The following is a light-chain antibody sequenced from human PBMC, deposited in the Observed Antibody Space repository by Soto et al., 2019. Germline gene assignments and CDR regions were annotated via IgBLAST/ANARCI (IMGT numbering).Light chain of an antibody. CDR2: DDG. Sequence: SYELTQAPSVSVAPGQTARITCGGNNIAIKSVHWYQQKPGQAPVLVVYDDGDRPSGIPERFSGSNSGNTATLTITRVEAGDGADYHRPVWDSSSDHRVVFGGGTKLTVL. J-gene: IGLJ2*01. V-gene: IGLV3-21*02. CDR1: NIAIKS. CDR3: PVWDSSSDHRVV.